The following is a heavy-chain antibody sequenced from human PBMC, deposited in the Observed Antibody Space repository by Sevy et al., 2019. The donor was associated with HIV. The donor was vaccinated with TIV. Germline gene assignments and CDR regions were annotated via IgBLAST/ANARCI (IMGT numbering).Heavy chain of an antibody. J-gene: IGHJ4*02. D-gene: IGHD2-2*02. CDR2: INPNSGGT. V-gene: IGHV1-2*02. CDR1: GYTFTGYY. CDR3: ATYLLLYVSLVDY. Sequence: ASVKVSCKASGYTFTGYYMHWVRQAPGQGLEWMGWINPNSGGTNYAQKFQGRVTMTRDTSISTAYMELSRLRSDDTAVYYCATYLLLYVSLVDYWGQGTLVTVSS.